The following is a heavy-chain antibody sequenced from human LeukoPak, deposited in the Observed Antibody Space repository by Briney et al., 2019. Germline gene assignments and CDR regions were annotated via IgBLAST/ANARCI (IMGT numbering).Heavy chain of an antibody. Sequence: SVKVSCKASGGTFSIYAISWVRQAPGQGLEWMGGIIPIFGTANYAQKLQGRVTITADESTSTAYMELSSLRSEDTAVYYCARGSDYYDSSGYYRTDYWGQGTLVTVSS. CDR3: ARGSDYYDSSGYYRTDY. D-gene: IGHD3-22*01. CDR2: IIPIFGTA. CDR1: GGTFSIYA. J-gene: IGHJ4*02. V-gene: IGHV1-69*01.